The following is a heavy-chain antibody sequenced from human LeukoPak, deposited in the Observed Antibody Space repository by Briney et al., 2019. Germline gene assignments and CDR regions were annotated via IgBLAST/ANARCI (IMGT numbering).Heavy chain of an antibody. Sequence: SETLSLTCTVSGGSISSYYWSWIRQPPGKGLEWIGYIYYSGSTNYNPSLKSRVTISLDTSKNHFSLKLSSVTAADTAVYYCARVPNDYGDFFFDYWGQGTLVTVSS. V-gene: IGHV4-59*12. CDR2: IYYSGST. J-gene: IGHJ4*02. CDR3: ARVPNDYGDFFFDY. CDR1: GGSISSYY. D-gene: IGHD4-17*01.